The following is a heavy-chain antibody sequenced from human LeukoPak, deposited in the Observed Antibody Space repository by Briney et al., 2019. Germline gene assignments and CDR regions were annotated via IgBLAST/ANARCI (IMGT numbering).Heavy chain of an antibody. CDR1: GVTFINYW. D-gene: IGHD6-13*01. V-gene: IGHV3-74*01. Sequence: PGRSLRLSCAASGVTFINYWMHWVRQAPGKGLVWVSRINGDGSTISYADSAKGRFTISRDNAKNTLYLQMNSLRAEDTAVYYCAKEAAAADFDYWGQGTLVTVSP. CDR3: AKEAAAADFDY. CDR2: INGDGSTI. J-gene: IGHJ4*02.